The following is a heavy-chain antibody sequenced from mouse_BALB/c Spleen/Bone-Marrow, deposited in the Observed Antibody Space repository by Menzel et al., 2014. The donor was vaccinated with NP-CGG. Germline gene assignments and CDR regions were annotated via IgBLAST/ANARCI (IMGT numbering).Heavy chain of an antibody. CDR3: ASSFISTAYYFDY. D-gene: IGHD1-2*01. V-gene: IGHV1-20*02. J-gene: IGHJ2*01. Sequence: EVKLMESGPELVKPGASVKISCKASGYSFTGYFMNWVMQSHGKSLEWFGRINPYNGDTFYNQKFKGKATLTVDKSSSTAHMELRSLASEDSAVYYCASSFISTAYYFDYWGQGTTLTVSS. CDR1: GYSFTGYF. CDR2: INPYNGDT.